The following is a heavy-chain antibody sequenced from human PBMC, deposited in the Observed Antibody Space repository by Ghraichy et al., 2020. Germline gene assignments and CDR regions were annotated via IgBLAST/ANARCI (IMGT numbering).Heavy chain of an antibody. CDR2: IIPIFGTA. D-gene: IGHD2-21*01. Sequence: SVKVSCKASGGTFSSYAISWVRQAPGQGLEWMGGIIPIFGTANYAQKFQGRVTITTDESTSTAYMELSSLRSEDTAVYYCARTTPSSQLAYCGGDCYSAAYDYWGQGTLVTVSS. V-gene: IGHV1-69*05. CDR1: GGTFSSYA. J-gene: IGHJ4*02. CDR3: ARTTPSSQLAYCGGDCYSAAYDY.